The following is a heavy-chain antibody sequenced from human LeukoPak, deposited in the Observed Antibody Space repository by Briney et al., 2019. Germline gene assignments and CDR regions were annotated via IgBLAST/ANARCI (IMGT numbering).Heavy chain of an antibody. D-gene: IGHD3-22*01. CDR3: ARLYCYAGSCYAGLDH. J-gene: IGHJ4*02. CDR2: LDHSGTT. Sequence: TSETLSLTCTVSGGPISTPYWGWIRQPPGEGLEWIGYLDHSGTTNCNPSLKSRVTISVDTSKNLFSLKLTSVTAADTAVYYCARLYCYAGSCYAGLDHWGQGTLVTVSS. CDR1: GGPISTPY. V-gene: IGHV4-59*08.